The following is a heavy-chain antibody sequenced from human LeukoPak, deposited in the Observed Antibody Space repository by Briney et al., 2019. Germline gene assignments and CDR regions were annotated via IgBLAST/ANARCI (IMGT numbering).Heavy chain of an antibody. CDR2: INPNSGGT. CDR1: GYTFTGYY. CDR3: ASSSSWYDYYYYHYMDV. J-gene: IGHJ6*03. D-gene: IGHD6-13*01. Sequence: ASVKVSCKASGYTFTGYYMHWVRQAPGQGLEWMGWINPNSGGTNYAQKFQGRVTMTRDTSISTAYMELSRLRSDDTAVYYCASSSSWYDYYYYHYMDVWGKGTTVTVSS. V-gene: IGHV1-2*02.